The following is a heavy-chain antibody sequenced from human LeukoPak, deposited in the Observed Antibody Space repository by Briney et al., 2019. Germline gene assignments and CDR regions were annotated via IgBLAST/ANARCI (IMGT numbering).Heavy chain of an antibody. V-gene: IGHV3-74*01. CDR2: INTDGSST. CDR1: GFTLSNYW. Sequence: GSLRLSCAASGFTLSNYWIHWVRQAPGKGLVWVSRINTDGSSTNYADSVRGRFTVSRDNAKNTLYLQMNSLRVEDTAVYYCARVIGWDEPFDLWGHGTLVTVPS. CDR3: ARVIGWDEPFDL. D-gene: IGHD1-26*01. J-gene: IGHJ3*01.